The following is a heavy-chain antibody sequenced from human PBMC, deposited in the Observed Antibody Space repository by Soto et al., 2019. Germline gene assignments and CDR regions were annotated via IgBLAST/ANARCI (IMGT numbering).Heavy chain of an antibody. CDR2: IYWDDDK. V-gene: IGHV2-5*02. Sequence: QITLKESGPTLVKPTQTLTLTCTFSGFSLSTSGVGVGWIRQPPGKALEWLAFIYWDDDKRYSPSLKSRLTNNKDTSKNPVVPKKAHLDPVDTAKLFRAPSLHPNSGSRGALDYWGQGTLVTVSS. J-gene: IGHJ4*02. D-gene: IGHD1-1*01. CDR1: GFSLSTSGVG. CDR3: APSLHPNSGSRGALDY.